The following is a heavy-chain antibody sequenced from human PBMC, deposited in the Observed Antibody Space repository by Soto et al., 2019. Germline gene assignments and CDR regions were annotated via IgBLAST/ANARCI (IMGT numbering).Heavy chain of an antibody. CDR2: INPSGGST. J-gene: IGHJ3*02. CDR1: GYTFTSYY. D-gene: IGHD3-22*01. V-gene: IGHV1-46*01. Sequence: ASVKVSCKASGYTFTSYYVHWVRQAPGQGLEWMGIINPSGGSTSYAQKFQGRVTMTRDTSTSTVYMELSSLRSEDTAVYYCARDFYDSSGYYYGGAFDIWGQGTMVTVSS. CDR3: ARDFYDSSGYYYGGAFDI.